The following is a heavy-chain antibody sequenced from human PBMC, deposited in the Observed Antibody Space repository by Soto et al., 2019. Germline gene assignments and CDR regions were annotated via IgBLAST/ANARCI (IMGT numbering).Heavy chain of an antibody. CDR3: VRQGFGNLHGLVDV. V-gene: IGHV4-59*08. CDR2: IDDGGST. Sequence: QVQLQESGPGLVNPSETLSLTCTVSGVSSGNYKWSWIRQSPGKGLEWIGYIDDGGSTSYNPSLKSRVTMSVGTSARQFSLNLRSVTAAATAVYYCVRQGFGNLHGLVDVWGQGTTVTVSS. J-gene: IGHJ6*02. CDR1: GVSSGNYK. D-gene: IGHD3-10*01.